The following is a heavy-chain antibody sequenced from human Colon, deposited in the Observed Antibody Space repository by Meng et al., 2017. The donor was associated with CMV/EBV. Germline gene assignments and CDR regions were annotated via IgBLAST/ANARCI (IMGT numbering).Heavy chain of an antibody. V-gene: IGHV1-18*01. D-gene: IGHD1-26*01. J-gene: IGHJ1*01. Sequence: RLVQAGAEGKKPGASGKVSCKASGYTFTNYGISWVRQAPGQGLEWMGWISAYTGDTYYAQKFQGRVTMTTDTSTSTAYMELRSLRSDDTAVYYCVRESQSGSYIYLQHWGQGTLVTVSS. CDR1: GYTFTNYG. CDR3: VRESQSGSYIYLQH. CDR2: ISAYTGDT.